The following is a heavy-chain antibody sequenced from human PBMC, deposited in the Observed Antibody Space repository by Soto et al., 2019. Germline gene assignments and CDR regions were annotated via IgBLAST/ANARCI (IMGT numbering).Heavy chain of an antibody. D-gene: IGHD1-26*01. CDR1: GFTFSSDS. CDR2: ITSSTGYI. Sequence: EVQLVESGGCLGKPGGSLRLSCAASGFTFSSDSMNWVSQAPGKGLEWVSSITSSTGYIDYADSVKGRFTISRDNAKNSLYLQMNSLRAEDTAVYYCARMRGSYDFDYWGQGTLVTVSS. CDR3: ARMRGSYDFDY. V-gene: IGHV3-21*01. J-gene: IGHJ4*02.